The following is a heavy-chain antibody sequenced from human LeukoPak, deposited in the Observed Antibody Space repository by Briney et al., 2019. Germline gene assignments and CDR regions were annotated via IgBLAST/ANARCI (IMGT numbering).Heavy chain of an antibody. Sequence: GASVKVSCKASGYTFTGYYMHWVRQAPGQGPEWMGRINPNSGGTNYAQKFQGRVTMTRDTSISTAYMELSRLRSDDTAVYYCARVYYYGSGSYSAGAEYFQHWGQGTLVTVSS. D-gene: IGHD3-10*01. J-gene: IGHJ1*01. CDR3: ARVYYYGSGSYSAGAEYFQH. V-gene: IGHV1-2*06. CDR2: INPNSGGT. CDR1: GYTFTGYY.